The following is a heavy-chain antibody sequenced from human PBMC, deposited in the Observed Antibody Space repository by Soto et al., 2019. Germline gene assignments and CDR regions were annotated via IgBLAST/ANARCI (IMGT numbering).Heavy chain of an antibody. J-gene: IGHJ6*03. D-gene: IGHD1-7*01. CDR2: ISAYNGDT. V-gene: IGHV1-18*01. CDR3: ARAATYLAPDQLELVGGYYYYSMDV. CDR1: GYTVTSYG. Sequence: QVQLVQSGGEVKKPGASVKVSCKASGYTVTSYGISWVRQAPGQGLEWMGWISAYNGDTNYPQKLQGRVTMTIDTSANTAYMDLRSLRSDYTAVYYCARAATYLAPDQLELVGGYYYYSMDVWGKGTTVTVSS.